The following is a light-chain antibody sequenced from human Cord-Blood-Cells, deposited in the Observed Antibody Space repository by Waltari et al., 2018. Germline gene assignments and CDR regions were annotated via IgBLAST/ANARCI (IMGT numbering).Light chain of an antibody. Sequence: QSALTQPASVSGSPGQSITISCTGTSSDVGSYNLVSWYQQHPGKAPKLMIYEGSKRTSGVSNRFSGSKSGNTASLTISGLQAVDEADYYCCSYAGSSTWVFGGGTKLTVL. J-gene: IGLJ3*02. V-gene: IGLV2-23*01. CDR1: SSDVGSYNL. CDR3: CSYAGSSTWV. CDR2: EGS.